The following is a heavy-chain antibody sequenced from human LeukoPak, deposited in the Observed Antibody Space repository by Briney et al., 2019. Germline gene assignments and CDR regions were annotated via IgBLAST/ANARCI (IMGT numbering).Heavy chain of an antibody. Sequence: GGSLRLPCAASGFTFSSYAMHWVRQAPGKGLEWVAVISYDGSNKYYADSVKGRFTISRYNAKNSLFLQMNSLRAEDTAVYYCARDLIVGTTYFDYWGQGTLVTVSS. CDR1: GFTFSSYA. CDR2: ISYDGSNK. CDR3: ARDLIVGTTYFDY. J-gene: IGHJ4*02. V-gene: IGHV3-30-3*01. D-gene: IGHD1-26*01.